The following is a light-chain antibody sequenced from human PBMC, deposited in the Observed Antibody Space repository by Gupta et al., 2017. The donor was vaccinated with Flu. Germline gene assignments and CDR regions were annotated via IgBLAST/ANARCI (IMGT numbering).Light chain of an antibody. J-gene: IGLJ1*01. Sequence: QSALTQPASVSGSPGQSITISCPGTSSDIGTYNLVSWYQQSPGEAPKLIIYEDTKRPSGVSNRFSGSNAGITASLTISGRQSEDEAHYYCCSYAGSNTFVFGSGTKVNVL. CDR2: EDT. CDR1: SSDIGTYNL. CDR3: CSYAGSNTFV. V-gene: IGLV2-23*01.